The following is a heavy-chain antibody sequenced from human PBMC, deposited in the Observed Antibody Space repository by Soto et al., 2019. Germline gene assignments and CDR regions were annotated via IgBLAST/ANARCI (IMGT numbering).Heavy chain of an antibody. Sequence: PGGSLRLSCEASGFTFSNYWMSWVRQAPGKGLEWVANIKEDGSQKYFVDSVRGRFTFPRDNAMDSLFLQMNSLRAEDTAVYYCARLGHNAFDVWGQGTMVTVSS. CDR3: ARLGHNAFDV. J-gene: IGHJ3*01. CDR1: GFTFSNYW. CDR2: IKEDGSQK. V-gene: IGHV3-7*01. D-gene: IGHD1-26*01.